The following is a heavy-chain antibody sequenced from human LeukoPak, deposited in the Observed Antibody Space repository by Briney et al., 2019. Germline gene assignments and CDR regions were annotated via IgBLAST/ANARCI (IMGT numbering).Heavy chain of an antibody. J-gene: IGHJ4*02. V-gene: IGHV4-34*01. CDR1: GGSFSGYY. D-gene: IGHD2-2*01. CDR2: INHSGST. CDR3: AKLATSLEGSSSFVLSQTFDY. Sequence: PSETLSLTCAVYGGSFSGYYWSWIRQPPGKGLEWIGEINHSGSTNYNPSLKSRVTISVDTSKNQFSLKLSSVTAADTAVYYCAKLATSLEGSSSFVLSQTFDYWGQGTLVTVSS.